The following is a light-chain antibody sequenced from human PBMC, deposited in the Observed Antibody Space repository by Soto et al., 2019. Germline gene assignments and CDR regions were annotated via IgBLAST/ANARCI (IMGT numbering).Light chain of an antibody. J-gene: IGKJ1*01. Sequence: EIVLTQSPGTLSLSPGDRATLSCRASQSVSDNYLAWYQRKPGQAPRLLIYGASNRATDIPGRFSGSGSGTDFTLTISRLEPEDFAVYYCQQYGSSPPTFGRGTKVEIK. CDR3: QQYGSSPPT. CDR2: GAS. CDR1: QSVSDNY. V-gene: IGKV3-20*01.